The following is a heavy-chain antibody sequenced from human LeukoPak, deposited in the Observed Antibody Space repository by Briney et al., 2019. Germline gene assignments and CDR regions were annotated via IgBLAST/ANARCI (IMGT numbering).Heavy chain of an antibody. CDR3: ARRPDYYYYAMDV. V-gene: IGHV4-59*01. J-gene: IGHJ6*02. Sequence: SETLSFTCIVSGGSISSYYWSWIRQPPGKGLEWIGYISYSGSTNYNPSLKSRVTISEDTSKNQISLKLSSVTTADTAVYYCARRPDYYYYAMDVWGQGTTVTVSS. CDR1: GGSISSYY. CDR2: ISYSGST.